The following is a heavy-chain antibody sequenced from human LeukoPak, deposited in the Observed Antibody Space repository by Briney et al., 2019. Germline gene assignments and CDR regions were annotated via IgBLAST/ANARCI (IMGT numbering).Heavy chain of an antibody. CDR3: ARAAVYSSSWYARDAFDI. V-gene: IGHV1-2*02. J-gene: IGHJ3*02. D-gene: IGHD6-13*01. CDR2: INPNSGGT. Sequence: ASVKVSCKASGYTFTGYYMHWVRQAPGQGLEWMGWINPNSGGTNYAQKFQGRVTMTRDTSISTAYMELSRLRSDDTAVYYCARAAVYSSSWYARDAFDIWGQGTMVTVSS. CDR1: GYTFTGYY.